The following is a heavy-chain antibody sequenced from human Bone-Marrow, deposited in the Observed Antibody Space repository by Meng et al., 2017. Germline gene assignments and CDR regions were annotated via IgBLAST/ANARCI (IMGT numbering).Heavy chain of an antibody. CDR2: ISSSGSTI. CDR1: GFTFSSYE. D-gene: IGHD6-25*01. J-gene: IGHJ6*01. CDR3: AGRAAAYYYYYGMDV. Sequence: GESLKISCAASGFTFSSYEMNWVRQAPGKGLEWVSYISSSGSTIYYADSVKGRFTISRDNAKNSLYLQMNSLRAEDTAVYYCAGRAAAYYYYYGMDVWGQGTTVTFSS. V-gene: IGHV3-48*03.